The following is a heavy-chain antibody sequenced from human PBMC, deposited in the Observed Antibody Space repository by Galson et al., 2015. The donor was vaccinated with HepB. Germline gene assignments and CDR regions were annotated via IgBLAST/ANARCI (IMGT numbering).Heavy chain of an antibody. CDR3: ARGRYCSGGSCYGGIRNWFDP. Sequence: SLRLSCAASGFTFSSYSMNWVRQAPGKGLEWVSYISSSSSTIYYADSVKGRFTISRDNAKNSLYLQMNSLRAEDTAVYYCARGRYCSGGSCYGGIRNWFDPWGQGTLVTVSS. CDR1: GFTFSSYS. J-gene: IGHJ5*02. CDR2: ISSSSSTI. D-gene: IGHD2-15*01. V-gene: IGHV3-48*01.